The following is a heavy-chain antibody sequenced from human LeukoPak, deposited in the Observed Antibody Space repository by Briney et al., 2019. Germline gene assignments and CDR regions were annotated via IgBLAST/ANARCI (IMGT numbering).Heavy chain of an antibody. CDR1: GLTFSTSG. V-gene: IGHV3-21*06. D-gene: IGHD1-14*01. CDR2: ICPTGSDR. Sequence: TGGSLRLSCTASGLTFSTSGFNWVRQAPGKGLEWVASICPTGSDRYHADSIKGRFTISRDTANNFLYLQMNSLRAEDTAVYYCATETNGRHYDYWGQGTLLTVSS. CDR3: ATETNGRHYDY. J-gene: IGHJ4*02.